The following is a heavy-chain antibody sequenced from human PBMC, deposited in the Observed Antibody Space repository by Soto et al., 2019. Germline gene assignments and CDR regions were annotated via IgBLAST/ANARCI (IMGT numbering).Heavy chain of an antibody. J-gene: IGHJ6*02. Sequence: SETLSLTCTVSGGSINYSYWTWIRQPPGKGLEWIGYISYTGSANYNASLKSRLTISVDTSKNQFSLKLSSVTAADTALYYCARVNYGNYYYGMDVWGQGTTVTVSS. CDR3: ARVNYGNYYYGMDV. V-gene: IGHV4-59*01. CDR2: ISYTGSA. D-gene: IGHD4-17*01. CDR1: GGSINYSY.